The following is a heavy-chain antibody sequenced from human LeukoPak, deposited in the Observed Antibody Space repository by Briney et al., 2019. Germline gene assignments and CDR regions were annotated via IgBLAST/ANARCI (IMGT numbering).Heavy chain of an antibody. CDR1: GFTFSSYS. CDR2: ISSISSYI. V-gene: IGHV3-21*01. CDR3: ARDTYNYYYDSSGYSKPFDY. Sequence: PGGSLRLSCAASGFTFSSYSMNWVRQAPGKGLEWVSSISSISSYIYYADSVKGRFTISRDNAKNSLYLQMNSLRAEDTAVYYCARDTYNYYYDSSGYSKPFDYWGQGTMVTVSS. J-gene: IGHJ4*02. D-gene: IGHD3-22*01.